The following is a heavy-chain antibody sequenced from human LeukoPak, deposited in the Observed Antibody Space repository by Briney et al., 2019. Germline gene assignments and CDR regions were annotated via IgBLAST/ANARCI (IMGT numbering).Heavy chain of an antibody. D-gene: IGHD2-15*01. CDR3: AGLRPLGANCSGGSCHRYFDY. Sequence: SETLSLTCSVSGGSISSSSYYWGWIRQPPGKGLEWTVCINDRGSTSYNPSLKSRVTISVDTSKKQFSLKLSSVTAADTAVYYCAGLRPLGANCSGGSCHRYFDYWGQGTLVTVSS. CDR2: INDRGST. V-gene: IGHV4-39*01. J-gene: IGHJ4*02. CDR1: GGSISSSSYY.